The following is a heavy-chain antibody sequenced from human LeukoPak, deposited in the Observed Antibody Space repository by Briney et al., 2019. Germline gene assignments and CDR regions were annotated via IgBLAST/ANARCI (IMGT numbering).Heavy chain of an antibody. J-gene: IGHJ5*02. D-gene: IGHD2-2*01. CDR2: IFPSDSDT. CDR1: GYSFTTSW. V-gene: IGHV5-51*01. Sequence: GESLKISCKGSGYSFTTSWIGWVRQMPGKGLEWMGIIFPSDSDTKYSPSFQGQVTISADKSISTAYLQWSSLRASDTAMYYCARRHCSSTSCYFDPWGQGTLVTVSS. CDR3: ARRHCSSTSCYFDP.